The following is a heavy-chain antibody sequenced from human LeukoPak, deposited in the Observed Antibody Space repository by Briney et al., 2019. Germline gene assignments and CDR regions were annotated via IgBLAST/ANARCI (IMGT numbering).Heavy chain of an antibody. Sequence: SGGSLRLSCAVSGFTFSTYVMLWVRQPPGKGLEWVAVISYDGSNKYYADSVKGRFTISRDNAKNSLYLQMNSLRAEDTAVYYCARERSHYGMDVWGQGTTVTVSS. J-gene: IGHJ6*02. V-gene: IGHV3-30*03. CDR3: ARERSHYGMDV. D-gene: IGHD3-10*01. CDR1: GFTFSTYV. CDR2: ISYDGSNK.